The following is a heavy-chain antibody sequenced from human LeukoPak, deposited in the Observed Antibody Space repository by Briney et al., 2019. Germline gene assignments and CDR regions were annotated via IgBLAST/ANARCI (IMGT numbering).Heavy chain of an antibody. Sequence: SETLSLTCAVYGGSFSGYYWSWIRQPPGKGLEWIGEINHSGSTNYNPSLKSRVTISVDTSKNQFSLQLNSVTPEDTAVYYCARDPELVHAYYIWGQGTMVTVSS. D-gene: IGHD1-26*01. J-gene: IGHJ3*02. CDR2: INHSGST. CDR3: ARDPELVHAYYI. V-gene: IGHV4-34*01. CDR1: GGSFSGYY.